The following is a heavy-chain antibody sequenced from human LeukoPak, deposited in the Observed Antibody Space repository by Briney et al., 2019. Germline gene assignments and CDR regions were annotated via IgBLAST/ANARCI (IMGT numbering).Heavy chain of an antibody. J-gene: IGHJ5*02. D-gene: IGHD3-10*01. CDR2: IYYSGGT. CDR3: ARVDYYGSGSYQVGRAGFDP. Sequence: PSETLSLTCTVSGGSISSGGYYWSWIRQHPGKGLEWIGYIYYSGGTYYNPSLKSRVTISVDTSKNQFSLKLSSVTAADTAVYYCARVDYYGSGSYQVGRAGFDPWGQGTLVTVSS. V-gene: IGHV4-31*03. CDR1: GGSISSGGYY.